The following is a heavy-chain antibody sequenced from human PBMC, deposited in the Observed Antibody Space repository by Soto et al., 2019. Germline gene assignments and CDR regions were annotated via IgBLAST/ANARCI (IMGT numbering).Heavy chain of an antibody. CDR1: GYSIARGYY. CDR2: IYHAGSV. V-gene: IGHV4-38-2*01. J-gene: IGHJ6*02. Sequence: SETLSLTCAVSGYSIARGYYWAWIRQSPGKGLEWIGSIYHAGSVYYNPSLNSRVAVSLDTSKNHFSLKLTSVTAADTAVYYGARTFDYYGMDVGGEGTTVTVS. CDR3: ARTFDYYGMDV.